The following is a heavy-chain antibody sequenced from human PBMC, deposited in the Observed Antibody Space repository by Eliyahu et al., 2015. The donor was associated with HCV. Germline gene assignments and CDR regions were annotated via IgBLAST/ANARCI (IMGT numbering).Heavy chain of an antibody. J-gene: IGHJ6*02. Sequence: QEQLVESGGGVAQPGRSLKLSCAASGFTFTKYGMHWVRQAPGKGLEWVAEISHEESNKYYAASVKGRFTISRDNSKNTLYLEMNGLRAEDTAVYYCAKLREDYYDSYYGMDVWGQGTTVTVSS. V-gene: IGHV3-30*18. CDR3: AKLREDYYDSYYGMDV. CDR1: GFTFTKYG. CDR2: ISHEESNK. D-gene: IGHD3-22*01.